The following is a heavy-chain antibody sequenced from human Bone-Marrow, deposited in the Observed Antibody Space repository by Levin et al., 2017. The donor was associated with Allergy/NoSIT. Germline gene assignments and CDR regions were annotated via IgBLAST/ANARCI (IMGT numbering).Heavy chain of an antibody. CDR2: IYYSGST. J-gene: IGHJ4*02. Sequence: SCAVSGYSFRSSNWWGWIRQPPGKGLEWIGYIYYSGSTYYNPSLKSRVTMSVDRSKNQFSLELSSVTAVDTAVYYCARWKFGSGYYYFDYWGQGTLVTVSS. V-gene: IGHV4-28*01. CDR1: GYSFRSSNW. CDR3: ARWKFGSGYYYFDY. D-gene: IGHD3-22*01.